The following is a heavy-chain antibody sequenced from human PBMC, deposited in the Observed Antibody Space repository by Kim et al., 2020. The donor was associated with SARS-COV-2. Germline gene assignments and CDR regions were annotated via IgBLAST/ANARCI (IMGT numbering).Heavy chain of an antibody. J-gene: IGHJ6*02. CDR3: AKDFGPALGGELFKQDSAVPSGYYYGMDV. D-gene: IGHD3-10*01. CDR2: ISYDGSNK. V-gene: IGHV3-30*18. CDR1: GFTFSSYG. Sequence: GGSLRLSCAASGFTFSSYGMHWVRQAPGKGLEWVAVISYDGSNKYYADSVKGRFTISRDNSKNTLYLQMNSLRAEDTAVYYCAKDFGPALGGELFKQDSAVPSGYYYGMDVWGQGTTVTVSS.